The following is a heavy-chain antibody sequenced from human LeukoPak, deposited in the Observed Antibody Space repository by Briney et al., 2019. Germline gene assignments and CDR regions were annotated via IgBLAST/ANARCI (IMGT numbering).Heavy chain of an antibody. V-gene: IGHV4-59*01. Sequence: SETLSLTCTVSGGSISTYYWSWIRQPPGKGLEWIGYIYNSGSTNYNPSLKSRVTISVDTSKNQISLKLSSVTAADTAVYYCAGDYYDRRFDYWGQGILVTVSS. CDR3: AGDYYDRRFDY. CDR2: IYNSGST. J-gene: IGHJ4*02. D-gene: IGHD3-22*01. CDR1: GGSISTYY.